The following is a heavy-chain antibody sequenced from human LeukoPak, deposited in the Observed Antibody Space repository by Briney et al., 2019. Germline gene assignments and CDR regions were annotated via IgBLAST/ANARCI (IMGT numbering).Heavy chain of an antibody. D-gene: IGHD3-10*01. CDR2: IKQDGSEK. CDR1: GFTFSSYW. Sequence: PGGSLRLSCAASGFTFSSYWMSWVRQAPGKGLEWVANIKQDGSEKYYVDSVKGRFTISRDNAKNSLYLQMNSLRAEDTAVYCCARSGYGSGSYTSYYYYMDVWGKGTTVTVSS. CDR3: ARSGYGSGSYTSYYYYMDV. J-gene: IGHJ6*03. V-gene: IGHV3-7*01.